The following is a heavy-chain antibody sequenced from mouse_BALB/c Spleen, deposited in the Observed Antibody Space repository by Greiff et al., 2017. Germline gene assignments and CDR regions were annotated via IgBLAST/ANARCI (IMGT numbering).Heavy chain of an antibody. D-gene: IGHD4-1*01. CDR2: ISSGGSYT. CDR3: TREITGYYYAMDY. Sequence: EVKLMESGGGLVKPGGSLKLSCAASGFTFSSYTMSWVRQTPEKRLEWVATISSGGSYTYYPDSVKGRFTISRDNAKNTLYLQMSSLKSEDTAMYYCTREITGYYYAMDYWGQGTSVTVSS. J-gene: IGHJ4*01. V-gene: IGHV5-6-4*01. CDR1: GFTFSSYT.